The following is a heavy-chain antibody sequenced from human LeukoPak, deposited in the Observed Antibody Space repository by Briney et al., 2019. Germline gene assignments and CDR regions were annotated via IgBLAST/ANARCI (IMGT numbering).Heavy chain of an antibody. Sequence: SETLSLTCAVYGGSFSGYYWSWIRQPPGKGLEWIGEINHSGSTNYNPSLKSRVTISVDTSKNQFSLKLSSVTAADTAVYYCARRRSWPEFDYWGQGILVTVSS. CDR1: GGSFSGYY. J-gene: IGHJ4*02. CDR3: ARRRSWPEFDY. V-gene: IGHV4-34*01. CDR2: INHSGST. D-gene: IGHD1-26*01.